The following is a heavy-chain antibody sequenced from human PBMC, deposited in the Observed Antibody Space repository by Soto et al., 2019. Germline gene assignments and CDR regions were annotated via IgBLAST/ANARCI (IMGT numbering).Heavy chain of an antibody. CDR1: GYTFTSYG. CDR2: ISAYNGNT. V-gene: IGHV1-18*03. CDR3: ARTVRAGGAMGYFDY. Sequence: QVQLVQSGAEVKKPGASVKVSCKASGYTFTSYGISWVRQAPGQGLEWMGWISAYNGNTNYAQKLQGRVTMTTDTSTSKAYMELRSLRSDDMAVYYCARTVRAGGAMGYFDYWGQGTLVTVSS. D-gene: IGHD3-10*01. J-gene: IGHJ4*02.